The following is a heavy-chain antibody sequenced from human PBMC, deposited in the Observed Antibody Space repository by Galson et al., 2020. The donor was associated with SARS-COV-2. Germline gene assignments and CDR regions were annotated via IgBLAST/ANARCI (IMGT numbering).Heavy chain of an antibody. D-gene: IGHD6-19*01. CDR2: IYYSGST. J-gene: IGHJ6*02. CDR1: GGSISSYY. V-gene: IGHV4-59*08. CDR3: ARFSVGWYADYYYYGMHV. Sequence: SETLSLTCTVSGGSISSYYWSWIRQPPGKGLEWIGYIYYSGSTNYNPSLKSRVTISVDTSKNQFSLKLSSVTAADTAVYYCARFSVGWYADYYYYGMHVWGQGTTVTVSS.